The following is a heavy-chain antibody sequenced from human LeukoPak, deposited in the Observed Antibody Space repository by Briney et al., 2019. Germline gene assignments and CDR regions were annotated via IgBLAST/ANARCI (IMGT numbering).Heavy chain of an antibody. CDR2: IYTSGST. D-gene: IGHD3-22*01. CDR1: GGSISSYY. J-gene: IGHJ4*02. Sequence: PSETLSLTCTVSGGSISSYYWSWIRQPAGKGLEWIGRIYTSGSTNYNPSLKSRVTMSVDTSKNRLSLKLSSVTAADTAVYYCARGPGYDSSGYYYYFDYWGQGTLVTVSS. V-gene: IGHV4-4*07. CDR3: ARGPGYDSSGYYYYFDY.